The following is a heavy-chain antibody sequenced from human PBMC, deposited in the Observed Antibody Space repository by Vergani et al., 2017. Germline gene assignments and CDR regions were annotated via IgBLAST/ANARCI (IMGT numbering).Heavy chain of an antibody. CDR1: GGSFSGYY. D-gene: IGHD3-3*01. V-gene: IGHV4-34*01. Sequence: QVQLQQWGAGLLKPSETLSLTCAVYGGSFSGYYWRWIRQPPGKGLEWIGEINHSGSTNYNPSLKSRVTISVDTSKKQFSLKLSSVTAADTAVYYCARVPSIFGVVRTNWFDPWGQGTLVTVSS. J-gene: IGHJ5*02. CDR2: INHSGST. CDR3: ARVPSIFGVVRTNWFDP.